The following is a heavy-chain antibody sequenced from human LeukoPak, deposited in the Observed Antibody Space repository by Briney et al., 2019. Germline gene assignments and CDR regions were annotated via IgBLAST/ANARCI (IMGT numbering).Heavy chain of an antibody. V-gene: IGHV1-2*02. D-gene: IGHD5-12*01. CDR2: INPNSGGT. Sequence: ASVKVSCKASGYTFTGYYMHWARQAPGQGLEWMGWINPNSGGTNYAQKFQGRVTMTRDTSISTAYMELSRLRSDDTAVYYCARDLDIVATILDYWGQGTLVTVSS. CDR1: GYTFTGYY. J-gene: IGHJ4*02. CDR3: ARDLDIVATILDY.